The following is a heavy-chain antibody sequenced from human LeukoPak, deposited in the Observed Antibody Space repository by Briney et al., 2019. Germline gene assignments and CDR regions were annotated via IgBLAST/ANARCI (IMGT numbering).Heavy chain of an antibody. CDR1: GFTFTSYD. CDR3: ARGTGKRFLEWLSRYYYMDV. Sequence: ASVKVSCKASGFTFTSYDINWVRQATGQGLEWMGWMNPNSGNTGYAQKFQGRVTITRNTSISTAYMELSSLRSEDTAVYYCARGTGKRFLEWLSRYYYMDVWGKGTTVTVSS. J-gene: IGHJ6*03. CDR2: MNPNSGNT. V-gene: IGHV1-8*03. D-gene: IGHD3-3*01.